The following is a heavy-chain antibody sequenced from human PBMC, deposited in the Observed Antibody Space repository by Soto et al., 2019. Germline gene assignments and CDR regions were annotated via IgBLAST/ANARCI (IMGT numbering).Heavy chain of an antibody. CDR2: ISAYNGNT. Sequence: RASVKVSCKASGYTFTSYGISWVRQAPGQGLEWMGWISAYNGNTNYAQKLQGRVTMTTDTSTSTAYMELRSLRSDDTAVYYCARREGFMNYDYVWGSYRSIYYYYGMDVWGQGTTVTVSS. J-gene: IGHJ6*02. CDR1: GYTFTSYG. D-gene: IGHD3-16*02. V-gene: IGHV1-18*01. CDR3: ARREGFMNYDYVWGSYRSIYYYYGMDV.